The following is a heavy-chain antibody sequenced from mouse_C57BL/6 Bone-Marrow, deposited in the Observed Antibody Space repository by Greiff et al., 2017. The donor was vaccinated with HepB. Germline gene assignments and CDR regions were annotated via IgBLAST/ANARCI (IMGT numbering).Heavy chain of an antibody. J-gene: IGHJ4*01. Sequence: EVMLVESGGGLVQPGGSLKLSCAASGFTFSDYYMYWVRQTPEKRLEWVAYISNGGGSTYYPDTVKGRFTIARDNAKNTLYLHMSRLRSEDTAMYYCARIYDGSYAMDYWGHGASVTVSS. CDR1: GFTFSDYY. CDR2: ISNGGGST. D-gene: IGHD2-3*01. V-gene: IGHV5-12*01. CDR3: ARIYDGSYAMDY.